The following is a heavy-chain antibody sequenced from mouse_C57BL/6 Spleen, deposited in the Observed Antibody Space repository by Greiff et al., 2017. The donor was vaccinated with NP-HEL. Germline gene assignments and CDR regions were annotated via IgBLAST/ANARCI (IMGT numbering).Heavy chain of an antibody. V-gene: IGHV5-16*01. J-gene: IGHJ2*01. CDR1: GFTFSDYY. D-gene: IGHD2-2*01. Sequence: EVQRVESEGGLVQPGSSMKLSCTASGFTFSDYYMAWVRQVPEKGLEWVANINYDGSSTYYLDSLKSRFIISRDNAKNILYLQMSSLKSEDTATYYCARGGYDEGYYFDYWGQGTTLTVSS. CDR2: INYDGSST. CDR3: ARGGYDEGYYFDY.